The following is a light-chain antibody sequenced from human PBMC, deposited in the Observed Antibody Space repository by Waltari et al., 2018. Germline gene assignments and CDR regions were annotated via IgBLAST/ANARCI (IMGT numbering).Light chain of an antibody. CDR2: KDT. J-gene: IGLJ1*01. CDR3: QLADSTVTYV. V-gene: IGLV3-25*03. Sequence: SHELTQPPSVSVSPGQTARITCSGDTVSKQYVYWYQHKPGQAPGLLIYKDTERPSGIPDRFSGSSSGTSVTLTISGVQAEDEADYYCQLADSTVTYVFGPGTKVIVL. CDR1: TVSKQY.